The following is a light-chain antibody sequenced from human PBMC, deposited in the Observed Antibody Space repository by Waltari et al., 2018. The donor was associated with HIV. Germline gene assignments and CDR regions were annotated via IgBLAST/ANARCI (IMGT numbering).Light chain of an antibody. V-gene: IGLV1-40*01. CDR2: AND. Sequence: QSVLTQPPSVSGAPGQRVTIPCTGSSSTIGAGYDVHWYQQLPGTAPKLVIYANDNRPSGVPDRFSGSKSGTSASLAITGLQAEDDADYYCQSYDSALSGSVFGGGTKLTVL. CDR1: SSTIGAGYD. J-gene: IGLJ2*01. CDR3: QSYDSALSGSV.